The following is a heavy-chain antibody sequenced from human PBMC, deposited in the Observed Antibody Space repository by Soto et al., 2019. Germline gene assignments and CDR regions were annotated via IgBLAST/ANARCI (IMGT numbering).Heavy chain of an antibody. Sequence: QVQLVESGGGVVQPGRSLRLSCAASGFTFSSYAMHWVRQAPGKGLEWVAVISYDGSNKYYADSVKGRFTISRDNSKNTLYLQVNSLRAEDTAVYYCAREYSSSATHHKFYYYYYYGMDVWCQGTTVTVSS. CDR2: ISYDGSNK. CDR3: AREYSSSATHHKFYYYYYYGMDV. D-gene: IGHD6-6*01. J-gene: IGHJ6*02. V-gene: IGHV3-30-3*01. CDR1: GFTFSSYA.